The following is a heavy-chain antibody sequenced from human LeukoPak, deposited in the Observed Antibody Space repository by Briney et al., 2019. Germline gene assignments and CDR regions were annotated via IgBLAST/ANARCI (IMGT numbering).Heavy chain of an antibody. D-gene: IGHD3-3*01. CDR2: IYYSGST. V-gene: IGHV4-39*01. CDR3: ASATYYDFWSGYYFWRFDP. CDR1: GGSISSSSYY. Sequence: PSETLSLTCTVSGGSISSSSYYWGWIRQPPGKGLEWIGSIYYSGSTYYNPSLKSRVTISVDTSKNQFSLKLSSVTAADTAAYYCASATYYDFWSGYYFWRFDPWGQGTLVTVSS. J-gene: IGHJ5*02.